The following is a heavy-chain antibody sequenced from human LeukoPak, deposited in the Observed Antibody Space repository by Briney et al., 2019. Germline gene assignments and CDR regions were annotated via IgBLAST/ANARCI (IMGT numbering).Heavy chain of an antibody. V-gene: IGHV4-39*07. Sequence: ETLSLTCTVSGGSISSSTFYWGWIRQPPGKGLEWIGSLYYSGSTYYNPSLKSRVTISVDTSKNQFSLKLSSVTAADTAVYYCARSSSVFNYWGQGTLVTVSS. J-gene: IGHJ4*02. CDR3: ARSSSVFNY. D-gene: IGHD6-19*01. CDR2: LYYSGST. CDR1: GGSISSSTFY.